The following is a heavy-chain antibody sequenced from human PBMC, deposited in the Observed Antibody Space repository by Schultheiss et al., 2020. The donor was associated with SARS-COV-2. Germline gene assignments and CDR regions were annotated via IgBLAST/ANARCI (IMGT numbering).Heavy chain of an antibody. CDR3: ARHKAAAGMSEYFQH. J-gene: IGHJ1*01. CDR2: IYHSGSI. V-gene: IGHV4-30-2*01. Sequence: SETLSLTCVVSGGSISRGGNSWSWIRQPPGKGLEWMGYIYHSGSIYYNPSLKSRVTISVDTSKNQFSLRLSSVTAADTAVYYCARHKAAAGMSEYFQHWGQGALGTVSS. CDR1: GGSISRGGNS. D-gene: IGHD6-13*01.